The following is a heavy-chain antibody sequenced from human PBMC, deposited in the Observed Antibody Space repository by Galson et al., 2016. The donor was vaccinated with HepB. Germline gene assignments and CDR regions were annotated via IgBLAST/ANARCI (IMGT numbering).Heavy chain of an antibody. D-gene: IGHD1-26*01. Sequence: SLRLSCAASGFTFGDYAMCWFRQAPGKGLEWVGFIRSKAYGGPTEYAASVKGRFNISRDDDKSIAYLQMSSLKTEDTDVYYCSRVNSDYFYYYGMDVWGQGATVTVSS. CDR1: GFTFGDYA. CDR2: IRSKAYGGPT. J-gene: IGHJ6*02. V-gene: IGHV3-49*03. CDR3: SRVNSDYFYYYGMDV.